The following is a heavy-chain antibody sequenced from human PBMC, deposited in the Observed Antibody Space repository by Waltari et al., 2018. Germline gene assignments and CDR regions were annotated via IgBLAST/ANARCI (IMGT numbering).Heavy chain of an antibody. Sequence: QVQLQESGPGLVKPSATLSLTCAVSGYPISSGYYWGWTRPPPGRGLEWIGSSYPSGSTYYNPSLKSRVTISVDTSKNQFSLKLSSVTAADTAVYYCAKLRDSSGYYYYYYGMDVWGQGTTVTVSS. D-gene: IGHD3-22*01. CDR1: GYPISSGYY. J-gene: IGHJ6*02. V-gene: IGHV4-38-2*01. CDR2: SYPSGST. CDR3: AKLRDSSGYYYYYYGMDV.